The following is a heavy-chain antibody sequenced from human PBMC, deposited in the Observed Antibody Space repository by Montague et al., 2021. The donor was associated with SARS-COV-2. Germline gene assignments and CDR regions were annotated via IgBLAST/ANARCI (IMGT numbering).Heavy chain of an antibody. CDR3: ARTGYSSGWHSFDY. Sequence: LSLPFFFSGGSISSINWWSWVRQPPGRGLEWFGAIFHSGSTNYNPSLKSRVIISVDKSKNQFSLKLSSVTAADTAVYYCARTGYSSGWHSFDYWGQGTLVTVSS. D-gene: IGHD6-19*01. CDR2: IFHSGST. J-gene: IGHJ4*02. V-gene: IGHV4-4*02. CDR1: GGSISSINW.